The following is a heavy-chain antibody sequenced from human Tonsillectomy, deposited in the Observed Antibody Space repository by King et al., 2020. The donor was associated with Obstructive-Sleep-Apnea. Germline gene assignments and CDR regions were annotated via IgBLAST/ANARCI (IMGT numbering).Heavy chain of an antibody. CDR1: GFTFSSYS. CDR2: ISGDTGTT. Sequence: VQLVESGGGFVQPGGSLKLSCAASGFTFSSYSMNWVRQTPGKGLEWVLYISGDTGTTYYADSVKGRLTISRENAKNSLYLQMNRLRADDTAVYYCAVDRDGYNWDWGQGTLVTVSS. J-gene: IGHJ4*02. CDR3: AVDRDGYNWD. V-gene: IGHV3-48*04. D-gene: IGHD5-24*01.